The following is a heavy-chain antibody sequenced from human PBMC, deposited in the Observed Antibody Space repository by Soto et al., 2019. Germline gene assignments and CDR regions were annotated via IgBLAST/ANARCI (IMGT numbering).Heavy chain of an antibody. D-gene: IGHD3-10*02. J-gene: IGHJ1*01. CDR1: GGTIGDYS. Sequence: TLSLTCSFSGGTIGDYSWNWIRQPPGTGLEWIGYIFYRGETKYNPSHSLWSRVTISTDTSKSQVSLTLSSVTAADTAVYYCARGSNSKFEGPMVGGQGTLVTVSS. CDR3: ARGSNSKFEGPMV. CDR2: IFYRGET. V-gene: IGHV4-59*13.